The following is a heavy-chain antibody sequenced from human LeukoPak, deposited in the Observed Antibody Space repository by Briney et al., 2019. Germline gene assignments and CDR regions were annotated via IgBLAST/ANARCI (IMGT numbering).Heavy chain of an antibody. D-gene: IGHD1-26*01. J-gene: IGHJ4*02. CDR2: ISYDGSNK. V-gene: IGHV3-30*18. Sequence: PGGSLRLSCAASGFTFSSYGMHWVRQAPGKGLGWVAVISYDGSNKYYADSVKGRFTISRGNSKNTLYLQMNSLRAEDTAVYYCAKDMWVGADDSIDYWGQGTLVTVSS. CDR3: AKDMWVGADDSIDY. CDR1: GFTFSSYG.